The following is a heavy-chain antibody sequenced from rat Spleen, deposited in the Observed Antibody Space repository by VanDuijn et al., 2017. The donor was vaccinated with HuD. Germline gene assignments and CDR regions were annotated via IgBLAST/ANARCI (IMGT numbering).Heavy chain of an antibody. CDR3: ARPSFDY. V-gene: IGHV5-7*01. CDR2: ISYDGSST. CDR1: GFTFSDYN. J-gene: IGHJ2*01. Sequence: EVQLVESGGGLVQPGRSMKLSCAASGFTFSDYNMAWVRQAPKKGLEWVATISYDGSSTYYRDSVKGRFTISSDNAKSTLYLQMDSLRSEDTATYYCARPSFDYWGQGVMVTVSS.